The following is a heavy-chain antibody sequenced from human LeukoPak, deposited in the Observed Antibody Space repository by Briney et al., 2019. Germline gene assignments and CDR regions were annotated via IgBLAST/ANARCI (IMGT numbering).Heavy chain of an antibody. Sequence: GSLRLSCAASGFTFSSYWMSWVRQAPGKGQEWVANIKQDGSEKYYVDYVKGRFTISRDNAKNSLYLQMNSLRAEDTAVYYCARSGVPYYYYYMDVWGKGTTVTVSS. CDR1: GFTFSSYW. CDR2: IKQDGSEK. J-gene: IGHJ6*03. V-gene: IGHV3-7*01. D-gene: IGHD6-25*01. CDR3: ARSGVPYYYYYMDV.